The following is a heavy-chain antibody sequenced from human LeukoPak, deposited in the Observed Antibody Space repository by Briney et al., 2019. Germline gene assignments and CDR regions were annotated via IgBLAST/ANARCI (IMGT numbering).Heavy chain of an antibody. J-gene: IGHJ4*02. V-gene: IGHV4-38-2*02. CDR3: ARDRYYGSGSYRGKYYFDY. D-gene: IGHD3-10*01. CDR1: GYSISNSYY. Sequence: SETLSLTCTVSGYSISNSYYWGWIRQPPGKGLEWIGSIYHSGITYYNPSLKSRVTISVDTSKNQFSLKLSSVTAADTAVYYCARDRYYGSGSYRGKYYFDYWGQGTLVTVSS. CDR2: IYHSGIT.